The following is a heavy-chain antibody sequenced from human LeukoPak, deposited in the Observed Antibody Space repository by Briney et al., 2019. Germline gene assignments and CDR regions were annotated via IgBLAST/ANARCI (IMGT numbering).Heavy chain of an antibody. CDR3: ARDRYYYDSSGYFDY. CDR2: IPYDGSNK. J-gene: IGHJ4*02. Sequence: GGSLRLSCVASGFRFSKEWMSWVRQAPGKGLEWVAVIPYDGSNKYYADSVKGRFTISRDNSKNTLYLQMNSLRAEDTAVYYCARDRYYYDSSGYFDYWGQGTLVTVSS. CDR1: GFRFSKEW. V-gene: IGHV3-30-3*01. D-gene: IGHD3-22*01.